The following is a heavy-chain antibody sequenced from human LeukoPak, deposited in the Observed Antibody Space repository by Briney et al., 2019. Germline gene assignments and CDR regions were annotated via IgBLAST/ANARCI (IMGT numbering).Heavy chain of an antibody. D-gene: IGHD1-1*01. J-gene: IGHJ4*02. CDR3: ARGFNWNGGEFYFDY. V-gene: IGHV1-18*01. CDR1: NYRFATYG. CDR2: ISGYSDNT. Sequence: ASVKVSCKASNYRFATYGINWVRQAPGQGLEWMAWISGYSDNTNYAQGFQGRVTLTTDTSTNTAYMELRSLRFDDTAVYYCARGFNWNGGEFYFDYWGQGTLVTVSS.